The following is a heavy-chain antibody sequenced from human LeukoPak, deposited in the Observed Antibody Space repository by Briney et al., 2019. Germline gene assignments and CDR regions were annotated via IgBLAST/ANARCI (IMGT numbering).Heavy chain of an antibody. V-gene: IGHV1-2*02. J-gene: IGHJ3*02. CDR2: INPNSGGT. CDR1: GYTFTGYY. Sequence: ASVTVSCKASGYTFTGYYMHWVRQAPGQGLEWMGWINPNSGGTNYAQKFQGRVTMTRDTSISTAYMELSRLRSDDTAVYYCARLIRGLLRLSDIWGQGTMVTVSS. CDR3: ARLIRGLLRLSDI. D-gene: IGHD2-15*01.